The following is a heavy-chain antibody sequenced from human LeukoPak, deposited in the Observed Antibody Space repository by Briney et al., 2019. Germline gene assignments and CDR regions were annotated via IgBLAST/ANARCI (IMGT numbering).Heavy chain of an antibody. J-gene: IGHJ4*02. CDR3: ARDRHYEFWSGYYRYFDY. V-gene: IGHV3-11*04. D-gene: IGHD3-3*01. CDR2: ISSSGSTI. CDR1: GFTFSDYY. Sequence: GGSLRLSCAASGFTFSDYYMSWIRQAPGKGLEWVSYISSSGSTIYYADSVKGRFTISRDNAKNSLYLQMNSLRAEDTAVYYCARDRHYEFWSGYYRYFDYWGQGTLVTVSS.